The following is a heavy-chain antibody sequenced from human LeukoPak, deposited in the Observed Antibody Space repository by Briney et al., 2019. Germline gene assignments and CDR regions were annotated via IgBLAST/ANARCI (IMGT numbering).Heavy chain of an antibody. CDR3: ARGFFGYYYYMDV. CDR1: GFTVSSNY. V-gene: IGHV3-53*05. D-gene: IGHD3-3*01. Sequence: PGGSLRLSCAASGFTVSSNYMSWVRQAPGKGLEWVSVIYSGGNTYYADSVKGRFTISRDNSKNTLYLQMNSLRAEDTAVYYCARGFFGYYYYMDVWGKGTTVTVSS. CDR2: IYSGGNT. J-gene: IGHJ6*03.